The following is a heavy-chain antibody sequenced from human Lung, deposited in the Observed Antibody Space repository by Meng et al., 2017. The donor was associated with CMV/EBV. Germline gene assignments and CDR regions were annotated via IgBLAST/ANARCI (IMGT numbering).Heavy chain of an antibody. Sequence: GESXKISCAASGFSLSAYWMGWLRQTPGKGLDWVAYISQDGSEIYYVDSVKGRFTISRDNAKNSLFLQMHNLRAEDTAVYHCARDKGDFTIWFDPWGQGNXV. CDR2: ISQDGSEI. D-gene: IGHD2-21*02. CDR3: ARDKGDFTIWFDP. CDR1: GFSLSAYW. V-gene: IGHV3-7*01. J-gene: IGHJ5*02.